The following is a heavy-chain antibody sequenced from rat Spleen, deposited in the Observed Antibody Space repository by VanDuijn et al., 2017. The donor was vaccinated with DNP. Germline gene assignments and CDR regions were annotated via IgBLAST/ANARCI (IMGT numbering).Heavy chain of an antibody. CDR1: GYSITSSYR. Sequence: EVQLQESGPGLVKPSQSLSLTCSVTGYSITSSYRWNWIRKFPGNKLEWMGYINSAGSTNYNPSLKSRISITRDTSKNQFFLQVNSVTTEDTATYYCATGQLFDYWGQGVMVTVSS. J-gene: IGHJ2*01. CDR2: INSAGST. V-gene: IGHV3-3*01. D-gene: IGHD1-10*01. CDR3: ATGQLFDY.